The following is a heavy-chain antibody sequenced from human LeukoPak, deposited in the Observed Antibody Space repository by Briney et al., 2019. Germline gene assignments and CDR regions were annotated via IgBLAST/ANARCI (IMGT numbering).Heavy chain of an antibody. V-gene: IGHV1-24*01. CDR1: GYTLTELS. J-gene: IGHJ3*02. CDR3: ATSAPTAFYGFDI. D-gene: IGHD4-17*01. CDR2: FDPEDGET. Sequence: ASVKVSCKVSGYTLTELSLHWVRQAPGKGLEWMGGFDPEDGETIYAQRFQGRVTMTEDTSTDTAYMELSSLRSEDTAVYYCATSAPTAFYGFDIWGQGTMVTVSS.